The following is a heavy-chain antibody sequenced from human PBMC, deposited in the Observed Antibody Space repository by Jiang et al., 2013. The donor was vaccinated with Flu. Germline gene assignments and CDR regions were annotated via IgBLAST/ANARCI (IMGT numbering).Heavy chain of an antibody. CDR1: GYSFTSYW. V-gene: IGHV5-51*01. D-gene: IGHD5-24*01. CDR2: IYPGDSDT. Sequence: KGSGYSFTSYWIGWVRQMPGKGLEWMGIIYPGDSDTRYSPSFQGQVTISADRSISTAYLQWSSLKASDTAMYYCARRDGYPTYYFDYWGQGTLVTVSS. CDR3: ARRDGYPTYYFDY. J-gene: IGHJ4*02.